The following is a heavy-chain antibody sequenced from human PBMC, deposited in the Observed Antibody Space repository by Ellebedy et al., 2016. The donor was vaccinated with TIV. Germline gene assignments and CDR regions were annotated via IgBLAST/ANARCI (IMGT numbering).Heavy chain of an antibody. CDR3: ARGAAVATIRLYYYYGMDV. D-gene: IGHD5-12*01. CDR2: IIPIFGTA. CDR1: GGTFSSYA. J-gene: IGHJ6*02. Sequence: ASVKVSCXASGGTFSSYAISWVRQAPGRGREWMGGIIPIFGTANYAQKFQGRVTITADESTSTAYMELSSRRSEDTAVYYCARGAAVATIRLYYYYGMDVWGQGTTVTVSS. V-gene: IGHV1-69*13.